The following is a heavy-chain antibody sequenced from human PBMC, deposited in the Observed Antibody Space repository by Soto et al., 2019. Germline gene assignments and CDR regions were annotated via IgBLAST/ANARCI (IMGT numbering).Heavy chain of an antibody. Sequence: QVQLVQSGAEVKKPGASVKVSCKASGYTFTSYDINWVRQATGQGLEWMGWMNPNSGNTGYAQKFQGRVTMTRNTSIGTGYMELSSLRSEDTAVYYCAGQRVVLMVYAINPDDAFDIWGQGTMVTVSS. CDR3: AGQRVVLMVYAINPDDAFDI. J-gene: IGHJ3*02. D-gene: IGHD2-8*01. CDR1: GYTFTSYD. CDR2: MNPNSGNT. V-gene: IGHV1-8*01.